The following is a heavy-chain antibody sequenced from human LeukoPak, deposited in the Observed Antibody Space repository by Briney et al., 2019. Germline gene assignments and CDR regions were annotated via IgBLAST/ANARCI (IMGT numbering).Heavy chain of an antibody. CDR1: GYTFTSYG. Sequence: ASVKVSCKASGYTFTSYGVSWLRQGPGQGLEWMGWISDSNGNTNYAQKLQGRVTMTTDTSTSTAYMEVRSLRSDDTAVYYCARYPLSYTSNGHYYFDYWGQGTLLTVSS. CDR2: ISDSNGNT. D-gene: IGHD3-16*01. V-gene: IGHV1-18*01. CDR3: ARYPLSYTSNGHYYFDY. J-gene: IGHJ4*02.